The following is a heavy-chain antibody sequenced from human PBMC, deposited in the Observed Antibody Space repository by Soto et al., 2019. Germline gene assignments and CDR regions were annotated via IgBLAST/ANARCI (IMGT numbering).Heavy chain of an antibody. Sequence: GGSLRLSCAASGFTFSSYGMHWVRQAPGKGLEWVAVISYDGSNKYYADSVKGRFTISRDNSKNTLYLQMNSLRAEDTAVYYSPKHMVRGVTFYGMDVWGQGTTVTVSS. J-gene: IGHJ6*02. CDR3: PKHMVRGVTFYGMDV. CDR2: ISYDGSNK. D-gene: IGHD3-10*01. V-gene: IGHV3-30*18. CDR1: GFTFSSYG.